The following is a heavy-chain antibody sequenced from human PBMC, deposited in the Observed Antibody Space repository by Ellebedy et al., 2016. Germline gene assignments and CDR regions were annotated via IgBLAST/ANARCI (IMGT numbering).Heavy chain of an antibody. J-gene: IGHJ4*02. V-gene: IGHV4-59*08. CDR1: GGSISSYY. CDR2: IYYSGST. D-gene: IGHD3-10*02. Sequence: SETLSLTCTVSGGSISSYYWSWIRQPPGKGLEWIGYIYYSGSTNYNPFLKSRVTISVDTSKNQFSLKLSSVTAADTAVYYCARNGPYRGSYVPDYWGQGTLVTVSS. CDR3: ARNGPYRGSYVPDY.